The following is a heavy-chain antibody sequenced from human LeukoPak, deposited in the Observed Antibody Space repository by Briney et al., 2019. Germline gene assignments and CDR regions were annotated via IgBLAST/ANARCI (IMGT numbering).Heavy chain of an antibody. V-gene: IGHV3-23*01. D-gene: IGHD3-22*01. CDR3: AKARLFYDSSGYYYHEFDY. CDR2: ISGSGGST. CDR1: AFTFSSYA. Sequence: GESLRLSCAVSAFTFSSYAVSWVRQAPGKGLEWVSAISGSGGSTYYADSVKGRFTLSSDNSTNTPYLQMTSIRAEDTAVYYFAKARLFYDSSGYYYHEFDYCGQGSLVTVYS. J-gene: IGHJ4*02.